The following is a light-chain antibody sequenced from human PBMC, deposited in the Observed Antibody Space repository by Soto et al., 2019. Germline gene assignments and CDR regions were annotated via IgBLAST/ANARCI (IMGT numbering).Light chain of an antibody. J-gene: IGKJ1*01. V-gene: IGKV3-20*01. CDR2: DAS. CDR1: QSVSSSY. Sequence: EIVLTQSPGTLSLSPGERASLSCRASQSVSSSYLAWYQQIPGQAPRLLINDASRRATGIPDRFSGSGSGTEFTLTISSLQSEDFAVYYCQQYGSSPTWTFGQGTKVDIK. CDR3: QQYGSSPTWT.